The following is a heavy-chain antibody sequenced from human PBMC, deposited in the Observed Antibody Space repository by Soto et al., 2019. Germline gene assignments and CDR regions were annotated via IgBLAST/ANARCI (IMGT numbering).Heavy chain of an antibody. J-gene: IGHJ4*02. CDR3: ARGYSGL. CDR2: IYYGGST. Sequence: SETLSLTCTVSVGSIRSGGYYWSWIRQHPGRGLEWIGYIYYGGSTYYNPSLKSRVTISLDTSENHFSLKLNSVTAADTAVYFCARGYSGLWGQGTLITVSS. V-gene: IGHV4-31*02. CDR1: VGSIRSGGYY. D-gene: IGHD5-12*01.